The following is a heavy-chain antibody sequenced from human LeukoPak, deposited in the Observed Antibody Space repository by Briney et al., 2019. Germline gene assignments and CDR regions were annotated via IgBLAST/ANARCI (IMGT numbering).Heavy chain of an antibody. CDR2: ISGSGGHT. D-gene: IGHD5-24*01. Sequence: GGSLGLSCAASGITFSSHAMSWVRQAPGKGLEWVSLISGSGGHTYYGDSVKGRLTISRDNSTNRLYLQMNSLRPEDTAVYYCAKGGAATMRDGYNYYYYYMEVWGRGTTVTVSS. J-gene: IGHJ6*03. V-gene: IGHV3-23*01. CDR1: GITFSSHA. CDR3: AKGGAATMRDGYNYYYYYMEV.